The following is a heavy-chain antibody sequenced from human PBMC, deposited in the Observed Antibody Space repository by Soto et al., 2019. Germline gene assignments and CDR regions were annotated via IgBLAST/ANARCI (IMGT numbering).Heavy chain of an antibody. CDR2: INPNSGGT. J-gene: IGHJ5*02. CDR1: GYTFTGYY. Sequence: ASVKVSCKASGYTFTGYYMHWVRQAPGQGLEWMGWINPNSGGTNYAQKFQGRVTMTRDTSISTAYMELSRLRSDDTAVYYCARGYYYDSSGYSWLDTWGQGILVTVPS. V-gene: IGHV1-2*02. CDR3: ARGYYYDSSGYSWLDT. D-gene: IGHD3-22*01.